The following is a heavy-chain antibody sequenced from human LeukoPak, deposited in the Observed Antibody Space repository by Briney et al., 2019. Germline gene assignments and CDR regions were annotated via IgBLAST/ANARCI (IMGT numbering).Heavy chain of an antibody. CDR2: IYYSGST. V-gene: IGHV4-30-4*08. CDR3: ASTRYDLWSGSYYFDY. J-gene: IGHJ4*02. D-gene: IGHD3-3*01. CDR1: GGSISSGDYY. Sequence: PSETLSLTCTVSGGSISSGDYYWSWIRQPPGKGLEWIGYIYYSGSTYYNPSLKSRVTISVDTSKNQFSLKLSSVTAADTAVYYCASTRYDLWSGSYYFDYWGQGTLVTVSS.